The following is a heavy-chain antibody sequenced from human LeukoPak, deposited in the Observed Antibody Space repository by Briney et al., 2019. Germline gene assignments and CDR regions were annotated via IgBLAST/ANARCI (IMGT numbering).Heavy chain of an antibody. CDR1: GFTFSDYY. CDR3: ARGPLLWD. V-gene: IGHV3-23*01. Sequence: QAGGSLRLSCAASGFTFSDYYMSWIRQAPGKGLEWVSSISGSGGSTYYADSVKGRFTISRDNSKNTLYLQMNSLRAEDTAVYYCARGPLLWDWGQGTLVTVSS. D-gene: IGHD2/OR15-2a*01. CDR2: ISGSGGST. J-gene: IGHJ4*02.